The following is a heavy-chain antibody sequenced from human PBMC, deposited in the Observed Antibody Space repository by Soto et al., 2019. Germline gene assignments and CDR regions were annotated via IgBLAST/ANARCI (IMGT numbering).Heavy chain of an antibody. CDR1: GGSISSGDYS. Sequence: SETLSLTCTVSGGSISSGDYSWSWIRQHPGKGLEWIGYIYYSGSTYYNPSLKSRVTISVDTSKNQFSLKLSSVTAADTAVYYCARSEATGLDYWGQGTLVTVSS. CDR2: IYYSGST. CDR3: ARSEATGLDY. J-gene: IGHJ4*02. D-gene: IGHD1-26*01. V-gene: IGHV4-31*03.